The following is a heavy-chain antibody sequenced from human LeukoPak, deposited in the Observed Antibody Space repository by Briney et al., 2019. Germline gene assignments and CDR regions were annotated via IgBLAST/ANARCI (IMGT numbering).Heavy chain of an antibody. CDR2: FKPSDGTT. CDR1: GYSLNRYY. J-gene: IGHJ4*02. V-gene: IGHV1-46*02. Sequence: ASLKVSCKASGYSLNRYYIHWVRQSPGQGLEWMGIFKPSDGTTSYAQKFQDRVAITGDTSTSTDYMELSSLGSEDTAVYYCARGSGSGWGFYFDHWGEGTLVTVSS. CDR3: ARGSGSGWGFYFDH. D-gene: IGHD6-19*01.